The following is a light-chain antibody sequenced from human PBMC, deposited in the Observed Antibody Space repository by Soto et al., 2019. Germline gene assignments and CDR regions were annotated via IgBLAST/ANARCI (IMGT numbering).Light chain of an antibody. V-gene: IGKV2-28*01. CDR2: LSS. J-gene: IGKJ2*01. Sequence: DIVMTQSPLSLPVTPREPASISCRSSQSLLHNNGYNYLDWYLQKPGQPPQLLIYLSSNRASGAADRLSGSGSGTDFTLKISRVEAEDVGVYYCMQALQTPPYTFGQGTKLEIK. CDR3: MQALQTPPYT. CDR1: QSLLHNNGYNY.